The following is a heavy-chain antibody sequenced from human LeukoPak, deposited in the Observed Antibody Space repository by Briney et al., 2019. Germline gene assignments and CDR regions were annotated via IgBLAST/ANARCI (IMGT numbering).Heavy chain of an antibody. Sequence: SETLSLTCTVSGGSISSYYWSWIRQPPGKGLEWIGYIYYSGSTNYNPSLKSRVTISVDTSKNQFSLKLSSVTAADTAVYYCASVDTAMAFDYWGQGTLVTVSS. CDR3: ASVDTAMAFDY. D-gene: IGHD5-18*01. CDR2: IYYSGST. V-gene: IGHV4-59*01. J-gene: IGHJ4*02. CDR1: GGSISSYY.